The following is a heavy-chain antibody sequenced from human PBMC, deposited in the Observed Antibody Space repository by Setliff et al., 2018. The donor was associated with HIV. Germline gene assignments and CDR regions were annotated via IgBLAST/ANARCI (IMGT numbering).Heavy chain of an antibody. CDR3: AKKTAAYTSGSWLHY. J-gene: IGHJ4*02. V-gene: IGHV3-23*01. CDR1: GFTFSSYA. CDR2: ISGSGGDT. Sequence: PGGSLRLSCASSGFTFSSYAMTWVRQAPGKGLECVAVISGSGGDTYYADSVKGRFVISREKSKSTLYLQMNSLRAEDTAVYYCAKKTAAYTSGSWLHYWGQGTQVTVSS. D-gene: IGHD3-10*01.